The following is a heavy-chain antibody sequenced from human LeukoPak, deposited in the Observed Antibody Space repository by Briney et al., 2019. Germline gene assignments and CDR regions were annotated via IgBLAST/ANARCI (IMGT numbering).Heavy chain of an antibody. V-gene: IGHV3-30*18. Sequence: GGSLRLSCAASGFAFSSYGMHWVRQAPGKGLEWVAVISYDGSNKYYADSVEGRFTISRDNSKNTLYLQMNSLRAEDTAVYYCAKGGRYCSSTSCYEWFDPWGQGTLVTVSS. D-gene: IGHD2-2*01. J-gene: IGHJ5*02. CDR2: ISYDGSNK. CDR1: GFAFSSYG. CDR3: AKGGRYCSSTSCYEWFDP.